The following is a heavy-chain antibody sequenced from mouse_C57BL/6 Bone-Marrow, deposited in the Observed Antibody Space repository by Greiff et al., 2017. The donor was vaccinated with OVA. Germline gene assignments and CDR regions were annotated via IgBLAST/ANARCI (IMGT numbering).Heavy chain of an antibody. CDR2: INPDSSTI. CDR1: GFAFSRYW. V-gene: IGHV4-1*01. CDR3: ARNWDFGFDY. Sequence: EVQLVESGGGLVQPGGSLKLSCAASGFAFSRYWMRWVRRAPGKGLEWIGEINPDSSTINYAPSLTDKIIISRDNAKNTLYLQMSKAESEDTALYYSARNWDFGFDYWGQGTTLTVSS. D-gene: IGHD4-1*01. J-gene: IGHJ2*01.